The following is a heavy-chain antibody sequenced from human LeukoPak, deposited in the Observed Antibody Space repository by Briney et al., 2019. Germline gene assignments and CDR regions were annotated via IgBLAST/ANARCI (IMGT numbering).Heavy chain of an antibody. V-gene: IGHV3-48*02. J-gene: IGHJ6*02. CDR2: ISSSSSTI. CDR1: GFTFSSYS. CDR3: ARDSSGWPTSYYYGMDV. D-gene: IGHD6-19*01. Sequence: GGPLRLSCAASGFTFSSYSMNWVRQAPGKGLGWVSYISSSSSTIYYADSVKGRFTISIDNAKNSLYLQMNSLRDEDTAVYYCARDSSGWPTSYYYGMDVWGQGTTVTVSS.